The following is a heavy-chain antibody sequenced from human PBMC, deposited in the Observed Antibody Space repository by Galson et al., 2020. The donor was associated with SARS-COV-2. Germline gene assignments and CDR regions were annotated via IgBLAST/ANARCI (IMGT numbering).Heavy chain of an antibody. J-gene: IGHJ2*01. CDR1: GYSINSDFY. V-gene: IGHV4-38-2*01. Sequence: SETLSLTCAVSGYSINSDFYWAWLRQPPGKRQEWIGRTHHSGTTYQNPSLKSRVTISLDTSKNQFSLNLISVTAADTAVYYCARPSSSGYYSIWCFDLWGRGTLVTVSS. CDR2: THHSGTT. D-gene: IGHD3-22*01. CDR3: ARPSSSGYYSIWCFDL.